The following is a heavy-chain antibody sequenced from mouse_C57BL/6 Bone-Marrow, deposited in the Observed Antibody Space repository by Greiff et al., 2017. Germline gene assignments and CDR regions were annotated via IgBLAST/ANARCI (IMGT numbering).Heavy chain of an antibody. CDR3: ARLYDGYSSWFAY. CDR1: GFTFSDYG. D-gene: IGHD2-3*01. V-gene: IGHV5-17*01. Sequence: EVQLVESGGGLVKPGGSLKLSCAASGFTFSDYGMHWVRQAPEKGLEWVAYISSGSSTIYYADTVKGRFTISRYNAKNTLFLQMTSLRSEDTAMYYCARLYDGYSSWFAYWGQGTLVTVSA. CDR2: ISSGSSTI. J-gene: IGHJ3*01.